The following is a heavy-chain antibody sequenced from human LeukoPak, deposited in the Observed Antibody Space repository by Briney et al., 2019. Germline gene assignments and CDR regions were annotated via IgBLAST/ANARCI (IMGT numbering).Heavy chain of an antibody. CDR1: GFTFSNYA. J-gene: IGHJ3*01. Sequence: PGSSLRLSCAASGFTFSNYAVHWVRQAPGKGLEWVALISDDGSNKYYTNSVKGRFTISRDNSKNTLYLQMNGLRAEDTAVYYCATRTSGAFDFWGRGTMVIVS. CDR3: ATRTSGAFDF. CDR2: ISDDGSNK. V-gene: IGHV3-30-3*01.